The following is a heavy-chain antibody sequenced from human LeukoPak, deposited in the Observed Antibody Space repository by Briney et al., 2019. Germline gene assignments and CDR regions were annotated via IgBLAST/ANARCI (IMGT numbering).Heavy chain of an antibody. CDR1: GYTFTSYG. D-gene: IGHD2-15*01. Sequence: ASVKVSCKASGYTFTSYGISWVRQAPGQGLEWMGWLSAYNGNTNYAQKLQGRVTMTTDTSTSTAYMELRSLRSDDTAVYYCARVDIVVVVAASKADWFDPWGQGTLVTVSS. CDR2: LSAYNGNT. V-gene: IGHV1-18*01. CDR3: ARVDIVVVVAASKADWFDP. J-gene: IGHJ5*02.